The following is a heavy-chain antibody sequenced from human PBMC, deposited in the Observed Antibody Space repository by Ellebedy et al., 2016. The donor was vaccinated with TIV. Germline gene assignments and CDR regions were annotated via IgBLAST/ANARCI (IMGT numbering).Heavy chain of an antibody. V-gene: IGHV1-2*02. CDR1: GYTFTGYY. CDR3: TRDGLASGYDYGDLGLDY. CDR2: INPNSGGT. D-gene: IGHD5-12*01. J-gene: IGHJ4*02. Sequence: AASVKVSCKASGYTFTGYYMHWVRQAPGQGLEWMGWINPNSGGTNYAQKFQGRVTMTRDTSISTAYMELSRLRSDDTAVYYCTRDGLASGYDYGDLGLDYWGQGTLVTVSS.